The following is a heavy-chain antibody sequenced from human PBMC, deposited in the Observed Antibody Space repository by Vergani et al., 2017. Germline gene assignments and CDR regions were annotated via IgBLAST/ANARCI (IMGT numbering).Heavy chain of an antibody. CDR3: ASDCSSTSCYLDY. Sequence: EVQLVESGGGLVQPGGSLRLSCAASGFTFSSYSMNWVRQAPGKGLEWVSYISSSSSTIYYADSVKGRFTISRDNAKNSLYLQMNSLRDVDTAVYYCASDCSSTSCYLDYWGQGTLVTVSS. V-gene: IGHV3-48*02. J-gene: IGHJ4*02. CDR2: ISSSSSTI. D-gene: IGHD2-2*01. CDR1: GFTFSSYS.